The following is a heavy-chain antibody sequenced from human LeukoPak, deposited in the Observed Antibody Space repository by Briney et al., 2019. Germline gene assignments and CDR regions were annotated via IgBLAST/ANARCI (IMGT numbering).Heavy chain of an antibody. V-gene: IGHV4-34*01. J-gene: IGHJ5*02. CDR1: GGSFSGYY. CDR2: INHSAST. D-gene: IGHD3-9*01. CDR3: ARGRYDILTGYYVPNNWFDP. Sequence: SETLSLTCAVYGGSFSGYYWSWIRQPPGKGLEWIGEINHSASTNYNPSLKSRVTISVDTSKNQFSLKLSSVTAADTAVYYCARGRYDILTGYYVPNNWFDPWGQGTLVTVSS.